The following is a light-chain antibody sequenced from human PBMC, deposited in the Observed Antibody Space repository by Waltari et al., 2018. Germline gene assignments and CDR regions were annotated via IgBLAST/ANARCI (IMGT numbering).Light chain of an antibody. CDR2: WGS. Sequence: DIVMTQSPDSLALSLGERATINCKSGQSVLSSSNNKNYLCWYQQKPGQPPKLLIYWGSTRQSGVPDRFSGSGSGTDFTLPISSLQSEDVAIYYCQQFNNWPQTFGGGTQVEIK. CDR1: QSVLSSSNNKNY. CDR3: QQFNNWPQT. J-gene: IGKJ4*01. V-gene: IGKV4-1*01.